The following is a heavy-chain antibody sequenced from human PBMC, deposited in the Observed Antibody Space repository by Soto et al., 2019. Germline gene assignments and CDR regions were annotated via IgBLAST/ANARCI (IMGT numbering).Heavy chain of an antibody. CDR2: ISAYNGNT. V-gene: IGHV1-18*01. Sequence: QVQLVQSGAAVKKPGASVKVSCKASGYTFASYGISWVRQAPGQGLEWMGWISAYNGNTNYAQKLQGRVTMTTDTSTSTAYMELRSLRSDDTAVYYCARAPLTAAAGLLHLDYWGQGTLVTVSS. CDR3: ARAPLTAAAGLLHLDY. J-gene: IGHJ4*02. D-gene: IGHD6-13*01. CDR1: GYTFASYG.